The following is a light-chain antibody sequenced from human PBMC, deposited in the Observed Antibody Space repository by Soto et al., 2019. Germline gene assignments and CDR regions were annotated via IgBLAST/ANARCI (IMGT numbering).Light chain of an antibody. CDR2: RTD. CDR3: SSYTSSSTPVV. Sequence: QSALTQPPSVSGTPGQRVSISCSGDSSTFANNYVHWYQQVPGAAPKLLMYRTDQRPSGVPERFSGSKSGTSASLTISGLRPEDEADYYCSSYTSSSTPVVFGGGTKLTVL. CDR1: SSTFANNY. J-gene: IGLJ2*01. V-gene: IGLV1-47*01.